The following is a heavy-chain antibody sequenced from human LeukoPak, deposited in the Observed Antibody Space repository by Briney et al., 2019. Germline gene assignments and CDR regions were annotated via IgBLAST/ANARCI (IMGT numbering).Heavy chain of an antibody. CDR3: ARSRYCTNGVCPQNYYGMDV. CDR2: IIPIFGTA. Sequence: SVKVSCKASGGTFSSYAISWVRQAPGQGLEWMGGIIPIFGTANYAQKFQGRVTITADESTSTAYMELSSLRSEDTAEYYCARSRYCTNGVCPQNYYGMDVWGQGTTVTVSS. D-gene: IGHD2-8*01. V-gene: IGHV1-69*01. CDR1: GGTFSSYA. J-gene: IGHJ6*02.